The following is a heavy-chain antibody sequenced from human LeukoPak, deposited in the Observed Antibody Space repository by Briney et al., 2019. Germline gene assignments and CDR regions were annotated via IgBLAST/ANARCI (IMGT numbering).Heavy chain of an antibody. V-gene: IGHV1-2*02. J-gene: IGHJ4*02. Sequence: SVTVSCKASGYTFTVYYMHWVRQAPGQGLEWMGWINPNSGGTNYAQKFQGRVTMTRDTSISTAHMELSRLRSDDTAVYYCARAWLRLNPYFDYWGQGTLVTVSS. D-gene: IGHD5-12*01. CDR1: GYTFTVYY. CDR3: ARAWLRLNPYFDY. CDR2: INPNSGGT.